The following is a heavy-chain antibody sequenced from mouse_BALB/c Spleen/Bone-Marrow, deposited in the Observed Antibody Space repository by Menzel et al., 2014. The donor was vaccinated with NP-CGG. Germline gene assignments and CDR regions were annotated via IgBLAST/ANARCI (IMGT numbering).Heavy chain of an antibody. J-gene: IGHJ3*01. CDR3: ARPDGNPVVFTY. V-gene: IGHV4-1*02. CDR2: INPDSSTI. CDR1: GFDFSGYW. D-gene: IGHD2-1*01. Sequence: VQLQQSGGGLVKPGGSLQLSCAASGFDFSGYWMSWVRQAPGKGLEWIGEINPDSSTINYSPSLRDKFIISRDNAKNTLYLQMSKVRSEDTALYYCARPDGNPVVFTYWGQGTLVPVSA.